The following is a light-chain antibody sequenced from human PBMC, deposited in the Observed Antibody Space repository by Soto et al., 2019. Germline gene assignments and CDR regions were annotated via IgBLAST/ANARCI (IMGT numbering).Light chain of an antibody. CDR3: QHYNSYSEA. J-gene: IGKJ1*01. CDR2: DSS. Sequence: IVLRQSPATLSLSPGERATLSCRASQSLSSNFLAWYQQKPGQPPRLLIYDSSTRATGFPDRFSGSGSGTEFTLTISSLQPDDFATYYCQHYNSYSEAFGQVAKV. CDR1: QSLSSNF. V-gene: IGKV3D-7*01.